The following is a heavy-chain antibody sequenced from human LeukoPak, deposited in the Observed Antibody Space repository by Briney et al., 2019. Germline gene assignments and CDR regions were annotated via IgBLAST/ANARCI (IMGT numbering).Heavy chain of an antibody. CDR1: VFTFSSYA. V-gene: IGHV3-23*01. CDR2: ISGSGCST. CDR3: AKRASFWQQLVD. D-gene: IGHD6-13*01. Sequence: PGGSLRLSCAASVFTFSSYAMSWVLQSPGKGLEWVSAISGSGCSTYYADSVKGRVTIARDNYKNTLYLQMNSLRAEDTAVYYCAKRASFWQQLVDWGQGTLVTVSS. J-gene: IGHJ4*02.